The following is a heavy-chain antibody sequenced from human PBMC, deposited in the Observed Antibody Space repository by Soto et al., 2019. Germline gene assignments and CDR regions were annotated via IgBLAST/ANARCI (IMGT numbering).Heavy chain of an antibody. J-gene: IGHJ2*01. D-gene: IGHD2-8*01. V-gene: IGHV4-4*07. CDR3: ARGMGRYFDL. Sequence: QVQLQESGPGLVKPSETLSLTCTVSGDSISNFYWSWIRQPTGKGLECLGRISARGRTNYNPSLQSRVAMSLDTSKNQFSLRLTSLSAADTAVYFCARGMGRYFDLWGRGTLVTVFS. CDR1: GDSISNFY. CDR2: ISARGRT.